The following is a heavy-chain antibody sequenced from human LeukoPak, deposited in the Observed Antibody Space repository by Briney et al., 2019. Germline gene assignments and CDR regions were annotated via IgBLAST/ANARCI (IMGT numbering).Heavy chain of an antibody. J-gene: IGHJ4*02. D-gene: IGHD3-3*01. CDR1: GYSFTTYW. CDR3: ARIPSFDFWSGSLFYYFDY. V-gene: IGHV5-51*01. Sequence: GESLEISCQAFGYSFTTYWIGWVRQMPGKGLECIRIIYPGDSDVRYSPSLQGQVTISADKSISTAYLQWSSLKASDTAMYYCARIPSFDFWSGSLFYYFDYWGQGTLVTVSS. CDR2: IYPGDSDV.